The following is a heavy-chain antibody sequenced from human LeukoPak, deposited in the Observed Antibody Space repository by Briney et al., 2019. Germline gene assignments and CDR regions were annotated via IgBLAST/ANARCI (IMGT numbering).Heavy chain of an antibody. Sequence: SETLSLTCSVSGGSISSRSYYWGWVRQPPGKGLEWIGSTYYTGTTYYNPSLRSRVTISGDTSKNQFSLKLSSVTAADTAVYYCAREKVTYYGSGSYGKGMDVWGQGTTVTVSS. V-gene: IGHV4-39*02. CDR3: AREKVTYYGSGSYGKGMDV. CDR1: GGSISSRSYY. D-gene: IGHD3-10*01. J-gene: IGHJ6*02. CDR2: TYYTGTT.